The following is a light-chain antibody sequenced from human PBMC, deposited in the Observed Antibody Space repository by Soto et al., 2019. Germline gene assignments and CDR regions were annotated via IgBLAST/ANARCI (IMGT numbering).Light chain of an antibody. CDR1: QSVNNN. J-gene: IGKJ5*01. V-gene: IGKV3-15*01. CDR2: GAS. Sequence: EIVMTQSPSTLSVFPGESATLSCRASQSVNNNLAWYQQKPGQAPRLLIYGASTRATGITARFSGSGSGTDFTPTISSLEPEDFAVYYCQQRRNWPPITFGQGTRLEIK. CDR3: QQRRNWPPIT.